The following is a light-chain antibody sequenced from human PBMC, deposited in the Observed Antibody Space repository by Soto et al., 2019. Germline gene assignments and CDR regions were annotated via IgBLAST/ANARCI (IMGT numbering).Light chain of an antibody. J-gene: IGKJ1*01. Sequence: DIPMTQSPSNLSASVGDRVTITCRASQSISSWLAWYQQKPGKAPKLLIYDASSLESGVPSRFSGSGSGTEFTLTISSLQPDDFATYYCQQYNSYWTFGQGTKVEIK. CDR3: QQYNSYWT. CDR2: DAS. CDR1: QSISSW. V-gene: IGKV1-5*01.